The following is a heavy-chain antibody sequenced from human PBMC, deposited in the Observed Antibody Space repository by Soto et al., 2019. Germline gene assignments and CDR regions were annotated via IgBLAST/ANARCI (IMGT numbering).Heavy chain of an antibody. V-gene: IGHV4-4*07. CDR2: IYTSGST. Sequence: QVQLQESGPGLVKPSETLSLTCTVSGDSMTKYYWSWIRQPAGKGLEWIGRIYTSGSTNYNPSLKSRVTMSIDTSNNHCSLNLKSVTAADTAMYYCARTVGAAYYFDFWGQRALVTVSS. D-gene: IGHD1-26*01. CDR3: ARTVGAAYYFDF. CDR1: GDSMTKYY. J-gene: IGHJ4*02.